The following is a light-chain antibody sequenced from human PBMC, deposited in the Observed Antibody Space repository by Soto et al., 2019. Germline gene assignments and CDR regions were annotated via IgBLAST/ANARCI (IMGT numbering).Light chain of an antibody. J-gene: IGKJ5*01. CDR2: YAS. Sequence: DIQMTQSPSSLSASVGDRVTITCQASRDISNYLNWYQQKPGKAPKLLIYYASNLETGVPSRFSGSGSGTHFSFTISSLQPEDIATYYCQQFDSLPITFGQGTRLEIK. CDR1: RDISNY. CDR3: QQFDSLPIT. V-gene: IGKV1-33*01.